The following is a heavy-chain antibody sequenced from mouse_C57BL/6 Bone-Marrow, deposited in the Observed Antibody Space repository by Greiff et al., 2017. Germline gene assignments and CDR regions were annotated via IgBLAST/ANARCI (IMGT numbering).Heavy chain of an antibody. V-gene: IGHV5-17*01. CDR1: GFTFSDYG. Sequence: EVKLVESGGGLVKPGGSLKLSCAASGFTFSDYGMHWVRQAPEKGLEWVAYISSGSSTIYYADTVKGRFTISRDNAKNTLFLQMTSLRSEDTAMYYCARPVVATYYFDYWGQGTTLTVSS. J-gene: IGHJ2*01. CDR3: ARPVVATYYFDY. D-gene: IGHD1-1*01. CDR2: ISSGSSTI.